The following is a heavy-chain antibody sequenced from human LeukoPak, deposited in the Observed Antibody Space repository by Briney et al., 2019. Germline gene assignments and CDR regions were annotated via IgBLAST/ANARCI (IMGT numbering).Heavy chain of an antibody. Sequence: GGSLRLSCAASGFTFSSYAMSWVRQAPGKGLEWVSAISGSGGSTYYADSVKGRFTISRDNSKNTLYLQMNSLRAEDTAVYYCAKDQGLALGEYKGPFCDYWGQGTLVTVSS. CDR3: AKDQGLALGEYKGPFCDY. D-gene: IGHD3-10*01. CDR1: GFTFSSYA. CDR2: ISGSGGST. J-gene: IGHJ4*02. V-gene: IGHV3-23*01.